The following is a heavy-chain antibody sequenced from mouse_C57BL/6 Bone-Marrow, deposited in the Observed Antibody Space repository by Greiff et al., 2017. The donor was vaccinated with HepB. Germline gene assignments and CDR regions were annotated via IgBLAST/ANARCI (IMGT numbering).Heavy chain of an antibody. CDR3: AREGTTVVARNWFAY. CDR2: INPSSGYT. CDR1: GYTFTSYW. V-gene: IGHV1-7*01. D-gene: IGHD1-1*01. Sequence: VQLQQSGAELAKPGASVKLSCKASGYTFTSYWMHWVKQRPGQGLEWIGYINPSSGYTKYNQKFKDKATLTADKSSSAAYMQLSSLTYEDSAVYYCAREGTTVVARNWFAYWGQGTLVTVSA. J-gene: IGHJ3*01.